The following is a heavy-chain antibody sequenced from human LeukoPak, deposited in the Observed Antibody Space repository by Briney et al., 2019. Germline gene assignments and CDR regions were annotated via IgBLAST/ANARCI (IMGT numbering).Heavy chain of an antibody. CDR2: ISYDGRNK. D-gene: IGHD3-10*01. CDR1: GFTFSTYD. CDR3: AKDGDYYGSGSKGYYFDY. Sequence: PGRSLRLSCAASGFTFSTYDMRWVRQAPGKGLEWVAVISYDGRNKYYPDSVKGRFTFTKDNSKNTLYLQMNSLRAEDTAVYYCAKDGDYYGSGSKGYYFDYWGQGTLVTVSS. J-gene: IGHJ4*02. V-gene: IGHV3-30*18.